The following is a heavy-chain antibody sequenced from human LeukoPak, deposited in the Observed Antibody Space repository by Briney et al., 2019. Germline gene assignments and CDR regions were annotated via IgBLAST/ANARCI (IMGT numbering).Heavy chain of an antibody. V-gene: IGHV3-30-3*01. Sequence: GGSLRLPCAASGFTFSSYAMHWVRQAPGKGLEWVAVISYDGSNKYYADSVKGRFTISRDNSKNTLYLQMNSLRAEDTAVYYCARDKAMIALLDYWGQGTLVTVSS. CDR2: ISYDGSNK. J-gene: IGHJ4*02. CDR3: ARDKAMIALLDY. CDR1: GFTFSSYA. D-gene: IGHD3-22*01.